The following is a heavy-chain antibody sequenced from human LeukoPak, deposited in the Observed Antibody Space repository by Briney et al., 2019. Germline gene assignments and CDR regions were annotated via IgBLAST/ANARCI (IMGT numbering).Heavy chain of an antibody. D-gene: IGHD1-1*01. J-gene: IGHJ3*02. CDR1: GGSFTGYY. CDR3: ARHPKLQLDLNDAFDI. Sequence: SETLSLTCAVYGGSFTGYYWSWIRQPPGKGLEWIGEINHSGSTNYNPSLKSRVTISVDTSKDQFSLKLSSVTAADTAVYYCARHPKLQLDLNDAFDIWGQGTMVTVSS. CDR2: INHSGST. V-gene: IGHV4-34*01.